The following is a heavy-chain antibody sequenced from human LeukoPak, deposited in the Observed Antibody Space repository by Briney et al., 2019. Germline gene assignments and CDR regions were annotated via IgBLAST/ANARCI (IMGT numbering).Heavy chain of an antibody. Sequence: GGSLRLSCAASGFTFSSYGMHWVRQAPGKGLEWVAFIRYDGSNKYYADSVKGRFTISRDNSKNTLYLQMNSLRAEDTAVYYCARDLDSFARYVFEYWGRGTLVTVSS. J-gene: IGHJ4*02. CDR1: GFTFSSYG. CDR2: IRYDGSNK. V-gene: IGHV3-30*02. CDR3: ARDLDSFARYVFEY. D-gene: IGHD3-10*02.